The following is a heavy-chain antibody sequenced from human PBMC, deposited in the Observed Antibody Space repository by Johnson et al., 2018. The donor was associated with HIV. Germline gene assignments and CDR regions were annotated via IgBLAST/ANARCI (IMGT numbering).Heavy chain of an antibody. Sequence: QVQLVESGGGLVKPGGSLRVSCVASGFTFSEYYMSWIRQAPGKGLEWVSYISSSGSTIYYADSVKGRFTSSRSNSKNTLYLQMNSLRAEDTAVYYCAKADRITMVQGVRLWEAFDIWGQGTMVTVSS. CDR2: ISSSGSTI. CDR1: GFTFSEYY. D-gene: IGHD3-10*01. V-gene: IGHV3-11*01. J-gene: IGHJ3*02. CDR3: AKADRITMVQGVRLWEAFDI.